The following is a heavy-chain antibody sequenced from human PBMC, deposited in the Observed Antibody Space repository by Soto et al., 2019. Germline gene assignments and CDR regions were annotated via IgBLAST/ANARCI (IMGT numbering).Heavy chain of an antibody. V-gene: IGHV1-69*12. D-gene: IGHD3-22*01. CDR3: ASATQNYYDSSGPNHHDAFDI. J-gene: IGHJ3*02. CDR2: IIPIFGTA. CDR1: GGTFSSYA. Sequence: QVQLVQSGAEVKKPGSSVKVSCKASGGTFSSYAISWVRQAPGQGLEWMGGIIPIFGTANYAQKFQGRVTITADESTSTAYMELSSLRSEDTAVYYCASATQNYYDSSGPNHHDAFDIWGQGTMVTVSS.